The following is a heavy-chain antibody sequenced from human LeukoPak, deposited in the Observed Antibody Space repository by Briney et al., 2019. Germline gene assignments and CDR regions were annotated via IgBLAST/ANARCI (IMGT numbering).Heavy chain of an antibody. CDR1: GYTFTSYG. D-gene: IGHD3-10*01. J-gene: IGHJ4*02. V-gene: IGHV1-18*01. CDR3: ARDPYMVRGVISFDY. Sequence: ASVKVPCKASGYTFTSYGISWVRQAPGQGLEWMGWISAYNGNTNYAQKLQGRVTMTTDTSTSTAYMELRSLRSDDTAVYYCARDPYMVRGVISFDYWGQGTLVTVSS. CDR2: ISAYNGNT.